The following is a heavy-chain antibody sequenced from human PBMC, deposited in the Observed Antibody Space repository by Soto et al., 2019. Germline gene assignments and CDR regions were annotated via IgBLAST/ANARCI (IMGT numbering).Heavy chain of an antibody. CDR1: GFTFSSYA. CDR3: AKAPRGLYSPEWFDP. D-gene: IGHD4-4*01. Sequence: EVQLLESGGGLVQPGGSLRLSCAASGFTFSSYAMSWVRQAPGKGLEGVSAISGSGGSTYYADSVKGRFTISRDNSKNTLYLQMNSLRAEDTAVYYCAKAPRGLYSPEWFDPWGQGTLVTVSS. J-gene: IGHJ5*02. CDR2: ISGSGGST. V-gene: IGHV3-23*01.